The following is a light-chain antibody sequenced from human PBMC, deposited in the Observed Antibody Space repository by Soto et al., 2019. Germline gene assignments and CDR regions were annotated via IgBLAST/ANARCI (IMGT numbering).Light chain of an antibody. Sequence: EIVLTQSPGTLSLSPGERATLSCRASQSLSTYLAWYQQRPGQAPRLLIYDASNRATGIPARFSGSGSGTDFTLTISSLEPEDFAVYYCQQRSAWLLTFGGGTKVEIK. CDR3: QQRSAWLLT. CDR1: QSLSTY. J-gene: IGKJ4*01. CDR2: DAS. V-gene: IGKV3-11*01.